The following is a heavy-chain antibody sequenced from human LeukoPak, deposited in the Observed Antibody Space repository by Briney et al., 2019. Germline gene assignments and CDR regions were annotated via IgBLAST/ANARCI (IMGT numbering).Heavy chain of an antibody. CDR3: ATLWFGARPGDY. D-gene: IGHD3-10*01. CDR1: GGTFSRYA. Sequence: GASVKVSCKASGGTFSRYAINWVRQAPGQGLEWMGRIIPIFGTANYAQKFQGRVTITTDESTNTAHMELNSLRSEDTAVYYCATLWFGARPGDYWGQGTLVTVSS. CDR2: IIPIFGTA. J-gene: IGHJ4*02. V-gene: IGHV1-69*05.